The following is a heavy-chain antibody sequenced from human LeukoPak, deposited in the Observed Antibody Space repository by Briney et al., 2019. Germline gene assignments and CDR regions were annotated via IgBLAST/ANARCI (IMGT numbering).Heavy chain of an antibody. J-gene: IGHJ4*02. CDR1: GFTFSNAW. D-gene: IGHD7-27*01. CDR2: IKTKNDGGTT. Sequence: GGSLRLSCAASGFTFSNAWMTWVRQDPGKGLEWVGRIKTKNDGGTTDYAAPVKGRFTISRDDSKNTLYLQMSSLRTEDTAVYYCTSTLGYWGQGTLVTVSS. CDR3: TSTLGY. V-gene: IGHV3-15*01.